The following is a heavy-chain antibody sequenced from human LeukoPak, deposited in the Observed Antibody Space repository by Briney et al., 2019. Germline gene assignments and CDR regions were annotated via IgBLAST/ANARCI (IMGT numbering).Heavy chain of an antibody. D-gene: IGHD1-26*01. CDR1: GFTFSSYG. Sequence: PGRSLRLSCAASGFTFSSYGMHWVRQAPDKGLEWVAVIWYDGSNKYYADSVKGRFTISRDNSKNTLYLQMNSLRAEDTAVYYCAKDSTGGIGAFDIWGQGTMVTVSS. J-gene: IGHJ3*02. CDR2: IWYDGSNK. CDR3: AKDSTGGIGAFDI. V-gene: IGHV3-33*06.